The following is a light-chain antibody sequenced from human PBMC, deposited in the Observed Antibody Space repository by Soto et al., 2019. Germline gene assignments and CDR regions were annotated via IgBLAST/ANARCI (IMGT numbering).Light chain of an antibody. CDR1: SSNIGAGYD. V-gene: IGLV1-40*01. CDR2: GNS. CDR3: QSYDSSLSGPRV. J-gene: IGLJ1*01. Sequence: QSVLTQPPSVSGPPGQRVTISCTGSSSNIGAGYDVHWYQQLPGTAPKLLIYGNSNRPSGVPDRFSGSKSGTSASLAITGLQAEDEADYYCQSYDSSLSGPRVFGTGTKLTVL.